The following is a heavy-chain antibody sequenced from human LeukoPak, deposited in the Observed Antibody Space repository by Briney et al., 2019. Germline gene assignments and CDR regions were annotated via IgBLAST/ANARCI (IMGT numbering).Heavy chain of an antibody. D-gene: IGHD3-22*01. V-gene: IGHV3-66*02. Sequence: GGSLRLSCAASGFTVSSNYMSWVRQAPGKGLEWVSVIYSGGSTYYADPVKGRFTISRDNSKNTLYLQMNSLRAEDTAVYYRARDLAPYYYDSSGYYSGPFDYWGQGTLVTVSS. J-gene: IGHJ4*02. CDR1: GFTVSSNY. CDR3: ARDLAPYYYDSSGYYSGPFDY. CDR2: IYSGGST.